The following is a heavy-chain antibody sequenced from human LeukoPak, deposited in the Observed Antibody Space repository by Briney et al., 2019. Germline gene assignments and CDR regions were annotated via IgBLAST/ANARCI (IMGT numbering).Heavy chain of an antibody. V-gene: IGHV1-2*02. CDR1: GYTFTGYY. J-gene: IGHJ3*02. D-gene: IGHD6-19*01. Sequence: ASVKVSCKASGYTFTGYYMHWVRQAPGQGLEWMGWINPNSGGTNYAQKFQGRVTMTRDTSISTAYMELSRLRSDDTAVYYCARDRLVGDDAFDIWGQGTMVTVSS. CDR2: INPNSGGT. CDR3: ARDRLVGDDAFDI.